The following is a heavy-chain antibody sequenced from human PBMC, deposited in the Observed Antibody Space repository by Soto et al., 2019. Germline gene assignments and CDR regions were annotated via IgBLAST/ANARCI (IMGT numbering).Heavy chain of an antibody. CDR3: VREPPSVAHYYFCMDV. CDR2: VNSDGSFT. CDR1: GLTFSSYW. D-gene: IGHD2-2*01. V-gene: IGHV3-74*01. Sequence: EVQLVESGGGLVQPGGSLRLSCAASGLTFSSYWMHWVRQVPGKGLVWVSRVNSDGSFTTYADSVKGRFTISRDNAKNTLYLQMNSLSAEDTALYYCVREPPSVAHYYFCMDVWGKGTTVTVSS. J-gene: IGHJ6*03.